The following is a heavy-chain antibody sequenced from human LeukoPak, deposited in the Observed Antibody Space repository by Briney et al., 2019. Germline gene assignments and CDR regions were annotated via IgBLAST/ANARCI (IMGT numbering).Heavy chain of an antibody. Sequence: SETLSLTCAVSGGSISSSNWWSWVRQPPGEGLEWIGEIYHSGSTNYNPSLKSRVTISVDKSKNQFSLKLSSVTAADTAVYYCARATTGTTSDFDSWGQGTLVTVSS. D-gene: IGHD1-1*01. CDR2: IYHSGST. V-gene: IGHV4-4*02. CDR3: ARATTGTTSDFDS. J-gene: IGHJ4*02. CDR1: GGSISSSNW.